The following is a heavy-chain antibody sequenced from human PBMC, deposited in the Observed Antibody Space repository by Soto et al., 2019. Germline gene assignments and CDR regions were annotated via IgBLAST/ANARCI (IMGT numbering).Heavy chain of an antibody. CDR2: IIPLFGTT. Sequence: SVKVSCKXSGGTFTDYAISWVRQAPGQGLQWMGGIIPLFGTTNYAQSFQGRVTITADKFTNTAHMELSSLGSDDTAVYYCATCIWTSYYYYNMDVWGQGTTVTVSS. CDR1: GGTFTDYA. CDR3: ATCIWTSYYYYNMDV. D-gene: IGHD3-3*01. J-gene: IGHJ6*02. V-gene: IGHV1-69*06.